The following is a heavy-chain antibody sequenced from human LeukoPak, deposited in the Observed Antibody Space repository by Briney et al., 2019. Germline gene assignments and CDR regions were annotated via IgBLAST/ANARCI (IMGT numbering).Heavy chain of an antibody. CDR2: IATSSNYI. V-gene: IGHV3-21*06. Sequence: GGSLRLSCAASGFTVSNYSMNWVRQAPGKGLEWVSSIATSSNYIYYAGSLKGRFTISRDNAKNSLYLHMNSLRPEDTAVYYCARGRSITILRGVAISDGFDLWGQGTKVTVS. CDR1: GFTVSNYS. J-gene: IGHJ3*01. CDR3: ARGRSITILRGVAISDGFDL. D-gene: IGHD3-10*01.